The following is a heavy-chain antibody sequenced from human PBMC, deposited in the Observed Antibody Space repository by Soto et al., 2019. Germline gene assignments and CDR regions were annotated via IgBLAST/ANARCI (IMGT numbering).Heavy chain of an antibody. CDR3: AKDLTYYDFWSGYYGPGQRYYYGIDV. D-gene: IGHD3-3*01. V-gene: IGHV3-30*18. CDR2: ISYDGSNK. J-gene: IGHJ6*02. CDR1: GFTFSSYG. Sequence: QVQLVESGGGVVQPGRSLRLSCAASGFTFSSYGMHWVRQAPGKGLEWVAVISYDGSNKYYADSVKGRFTISRDNSNNTLYVQMNSLRAEDTAVYYCAKDLTYYDFWSGYYGPGQRYYYGIDVWGQGTTVTVSS.